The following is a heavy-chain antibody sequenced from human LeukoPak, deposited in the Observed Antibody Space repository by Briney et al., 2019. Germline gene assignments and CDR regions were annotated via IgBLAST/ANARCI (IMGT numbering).Heavy chain of an antibody. J-gene: IGHJ4*02. CDR3: ARLNGGY. V-gene: IGHV4-59*08. CDR1: GGSISNYY. Sequence: SETLSLTCTVHGGSISNYYWSWLRQPPGRGLEWIGYINYSGSTNYNPSLKNRVTISVDTSKNQFSLKVTSVTAADTAVYYCARLNGGYWGQGTLVIVSS. CDR2: INYSGST. D-gene: IGHD1-1*01.